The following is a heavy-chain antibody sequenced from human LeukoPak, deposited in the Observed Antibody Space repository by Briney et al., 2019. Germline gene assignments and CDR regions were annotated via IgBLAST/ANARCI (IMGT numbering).Heavy chain of an antibody. CDR3: AKCGNSGCHLIDY. Sequence: GGSLRLSCAASGFTFSSYEMNWVRQGPGKGLEWVSAISGRTGATYYADSEKGRFTISRDNSKSTLYLQMDSLRAEDTAVYYCAKCGNSGCHLIDYWGQGTLVTVSS. D-gene: IGHD5-12*01. CDR2: ISGRTGAT. J-gene: IGHJ4*02. CDR1: GFTFSSYE. V-gene: IGHV3-23*01.